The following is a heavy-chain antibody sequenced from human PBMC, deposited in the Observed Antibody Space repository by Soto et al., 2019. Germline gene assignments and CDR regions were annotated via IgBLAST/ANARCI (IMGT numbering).Heavy chain of an antibody. J-gene: IGHJ2*01. V-gene: IGHV1-69*12. D-gene: IGHD2-15*01. CDR3: AREGRDGYSHFDL. Sequence: QVQLVQSGAEVKKPGSSVKVSCKASGGTFSSYAISWVRQAPGQGLEWMGGIIPIFGTANYAQKFQGRVTRTADESTSTDYMELSSLRYEDKAVYYCAREGRDGYSHFDLWGRGTLVTVSS. CDR1: GGTFSSYA. CDR2: IIPIFGTA.